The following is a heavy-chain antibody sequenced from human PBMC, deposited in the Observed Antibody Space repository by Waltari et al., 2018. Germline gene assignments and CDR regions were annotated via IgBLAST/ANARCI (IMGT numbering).Heavy chain of an antibody. Sequence: EVQLVESGGGRVKPGGSLRLSCAASGFTFSSYSMNWVRQAPGKGLEWVSSISSSSSYIYYADSVKGRFTISRDNAKNSLYLQMNSLRAEDTAVYYCARDLDYGDYISGWFDPWGQGTLVTVSS. CDR3: ARDLDYGDYISGWFDP. CDR2: ISSSSSYI. J-gene: IGHJ5*02. CDR1: GFTFSSYS. D-gene: IGHD4-17*01. V-gene: IGHV3-21*01.